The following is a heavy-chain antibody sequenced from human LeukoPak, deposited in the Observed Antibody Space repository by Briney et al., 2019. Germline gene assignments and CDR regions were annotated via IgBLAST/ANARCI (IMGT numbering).Heavy chain of an antibody. Sequence: SETLSLTCTVSGGSISSSSYYWSWIRQPPGKGLEWIGYIYYSGSTNYNPSLKSRVTMSVDTSKNQFSLKLSSVTAADTAVYYCARGDGYNPFDYWGQGTLVTVSS. J-gene: IGHJ4*02. D-gene: IGHD5-24*01. CDR1: GGSISSSSYY. CDR2: IYYSGST. V-gene: IGHV4-61*01. CDR3: ARGDGYNPFDY.